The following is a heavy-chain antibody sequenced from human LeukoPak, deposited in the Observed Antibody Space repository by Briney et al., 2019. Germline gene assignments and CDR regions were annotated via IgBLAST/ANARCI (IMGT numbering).Heavy chain of an antibody. CDR2: IKQDGSEK. D-gene: IGHD1-1*01. CDR3: ARVSGIRQKGYYYYYMDV. J-gene: IGHJ6*03. Sequence: GGSLRLSCAASGFTFSSYWMSWVRQAPGKGLEWVANIKQDGSEKYYVDSVKGRFTISRDNAKNSLYLQMNSLRAEDTAVYYCARVSGIRQKGYYYYYMDVWGKGTTVTISS. CDR1: GFTFSSYW. V-gene: IGHV3-7*01.